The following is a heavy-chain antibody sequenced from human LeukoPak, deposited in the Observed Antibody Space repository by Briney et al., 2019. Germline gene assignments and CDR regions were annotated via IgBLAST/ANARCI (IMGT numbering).Heavy chain of an antibody. CDR3: ARRLDDGGDNWFDP. D-gene: IGHD1-1*01. CDR1: GGSISSNNHY. V-gene: IGHV4-39*07. Sequence: SETLSLTCTVSGGSISSNNHYWGWIRQPPGKGLEWIGSIYYTGTTFYNPSLKSRVTISLDTSKNQFSLKLRSGTAADTAVYYCARRLDDGGDNWFDPWGQGTLVTVSS. J-gene: IGHJ5*02. CDR2: IYYTGTT.